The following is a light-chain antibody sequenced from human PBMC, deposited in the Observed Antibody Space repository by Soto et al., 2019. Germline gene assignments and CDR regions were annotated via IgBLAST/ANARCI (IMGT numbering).Light chain of an antibody. CDR1: QSISSD. CDR2: VES. J-gene: IGKJ1*01. V-gene: IGKV1-39*01. Sequence: DIPMTQSPSSLSASVGDRVTICYRASQSISSDLNWYQQKPGKAPKFLISVESSLQSGVPSRFSGSGSGTDFTLTISSLQPEDVSTYYCQQNNNTPWTFGQGTKVDIK. CDR3: QQNNNTPWT.